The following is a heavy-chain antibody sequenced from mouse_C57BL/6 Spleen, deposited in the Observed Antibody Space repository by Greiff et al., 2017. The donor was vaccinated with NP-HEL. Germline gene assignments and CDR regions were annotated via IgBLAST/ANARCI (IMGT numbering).Heavy chain of an antibody. CDR3: ARESSTAQALDY. J-gene: IGHJ2*01. V-gene: IGHV1-59*01. CDR1: GYTFTSYW. Sequence: VQLQQPGAELVRPGTSVKLSCKASGYTFTSYWMHWVKQRPGQGLEWIGVIDPSDSYTNYNQKFKGKATLTVDTSSSTAYMQLSSLTSEDSAVYYCARESSTAQALDYWGQGTTLTVSS. CDR2: IDPSDSYT. D-gene: IGHD3-2*02.